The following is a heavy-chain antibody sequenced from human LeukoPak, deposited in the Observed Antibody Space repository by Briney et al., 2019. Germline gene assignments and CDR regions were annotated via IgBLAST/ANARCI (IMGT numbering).Heavy chain of an antibody. CDR2: IDSRGDNT. D-gene: IGHD6-19*01. CDR3: VREQWLIRYHFDS. V-gene: IGHV3-23*01. Sequence: GGSLRLSCAASGFAFNSYAMSWVRQAPGKGGEWVSAIDSRGDNTYYTDPVKGPCTISRDNSKNTLYLQMNSLRAEDTAIYYCVREQWLIRYHFDSWGQGTLVTVSS. CDR1: GFAFNSYA. J-gene: IGHJ4*02.